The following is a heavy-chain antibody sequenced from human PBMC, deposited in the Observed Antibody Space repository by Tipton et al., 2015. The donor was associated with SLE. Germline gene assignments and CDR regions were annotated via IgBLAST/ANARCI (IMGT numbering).Heavy chain of an antibody. D-gene: IGHD2-2*01. CDR1: GGSINDYF. Sequence: TLSLTCTVSGGSINDYFWSWIRQAPGKGLEWIGYIYNSGGGVYFYNNGKTDYNPSLNSRATISVDPSKSQFSLIVNSVTAADTAVYYCARGDMVVVPAAGGGYYYYMDVWGKETTVTVSS. J-gene: IGHJ6*03. CDR3: ARGDMVVVPAAGGGYYYYMDV. CDR2: IYNSGGGVYFYNNGKT. V-gene: IGHV4-4*09.